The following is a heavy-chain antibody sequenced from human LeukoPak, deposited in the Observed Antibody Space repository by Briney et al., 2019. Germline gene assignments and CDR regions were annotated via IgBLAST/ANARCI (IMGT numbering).Heavy chain of an antibody. J-gene: IGHJ4*02. CDR2: IYYSGST. Sequence: SETLSLTCTVSGGSISSGGYYWSWIRQHPGKGLEWIGYIYYSGSTYYNPSLKSRVTISVDTSKNQFSLKLSSVTAADTAVYYCARSRTTYYYDSSGYEFGYWGQGTLVTVSS. V-gene: IGHV4-31*03. CDR3: ARSRTTYYYDSSGYEFGY. D-gene: IGHD3-22*01. CDR1: GGSISSGGYY.